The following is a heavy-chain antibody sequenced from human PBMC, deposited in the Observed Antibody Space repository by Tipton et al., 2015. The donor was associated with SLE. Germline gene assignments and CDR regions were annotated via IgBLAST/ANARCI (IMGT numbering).Heavy chain of an antibody. Sequence: SLRLSCAASGFTFSSYGMHWVRQAPGKGLEWVAFIRYDGSNKYYADSVKGRFTISRDNSKNTLYLQMNSLGAEDTAVYYCARDDSTNFDYWGQGTLVTVSS. J-gene: IGHJ4*02. V-gene: IGHV3-30*02. D-gene: IGHD6-13*01. CDR1: GFTFSSYG. CDR3: ARDDSTNFDY. CDR2: IRYDGSNK.